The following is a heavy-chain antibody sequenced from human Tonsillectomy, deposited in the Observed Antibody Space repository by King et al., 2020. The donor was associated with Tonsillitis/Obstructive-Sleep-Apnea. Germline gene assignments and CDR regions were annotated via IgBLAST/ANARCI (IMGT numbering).Heavy chain of an antibody. V-gene: IGHV4-34*01. CDR3: ARGRGRVVVVPVYNWFDP. CDR2: ISHSGTT. Sequence: VQLQQWGAGLLKPSETLSLTCAVDGGSFSGYYWTWIRQPPGKGLEWIGEISHSGTTNYSPSLESRVTMSVDTANNQFSLRLSSVTAADTAVYYCARGRGRVVVVPVYNWFDPWGQGTLVTVSS. CDR1: GGSFSGYY. D-gene: IGHD2-2*01. J-gene: IGHJ5*02.